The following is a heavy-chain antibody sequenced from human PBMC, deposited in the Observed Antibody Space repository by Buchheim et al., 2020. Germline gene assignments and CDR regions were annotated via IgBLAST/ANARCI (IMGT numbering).Heavy chain of an antibody. V-gene: IGHV4-4*02. CDR3: ATPFRGYKAFEI. Sequence: QVQLQESGPGLVKPSGTLSLACAVSGDSISSFTWWSWVRQPPAKGLEWIGEIYHSGSSNYNPSLKSRVTISLDKSKNQISLQLTSVTAADTAVYYCATPFRGYKAFEIWGPGT. CDR2: IYHSGSS. J-gene: IGHJ3*02. D-gene: IGHD3-22*01. CDR1: GDSISSFTW.